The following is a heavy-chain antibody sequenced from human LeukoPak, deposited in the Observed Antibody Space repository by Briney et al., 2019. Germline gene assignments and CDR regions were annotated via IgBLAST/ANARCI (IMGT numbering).Heavy chain of an antibody. CDR1: GGSISSSSYY. D-gene: IGHD2-2*01. Sequence: SETLSLTCTVSGGSISSSSYYWGWIRQPPGKVLEWIGTIYHSGSAYYSPSLKSRVTISVDTSKNQFSLKLSSVTAADTAVYYCARVDIVVVPAAMEDAFDIWGQGTMVTVSS. J-gene: IGHJ3*02. CDR2: IYHSGSA. V-gene: IGHV4-39*07. CDR3: ARVDIVVVPAAMEDAFDI.